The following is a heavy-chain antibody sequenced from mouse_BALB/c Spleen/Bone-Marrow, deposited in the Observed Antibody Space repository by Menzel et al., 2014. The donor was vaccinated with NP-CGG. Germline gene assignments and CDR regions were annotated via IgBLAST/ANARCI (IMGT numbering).Heavy chain of an antibody. CDR1: GFNIKDTY. D-gene: IGHD4-1*01. CDR2: IDPANGNT. J-gene: IGHJ4*01. CDR3: ARWEYYAMDY. Sequence: VQLQESGAELVKPGASVKLSCTASGFNIKDTYMHWVKQRPEQGLEWIGRIDPANGNTKYDPKFQGKATITADTSSNTAYLQLSSLTSEDTAVYYCARWEYYAMDYWGQGTSVTISS. V-gene: IGHV14-3*02.